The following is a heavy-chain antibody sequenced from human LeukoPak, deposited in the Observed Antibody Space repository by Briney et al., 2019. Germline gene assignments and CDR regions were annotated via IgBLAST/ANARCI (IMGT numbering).Heavy chain of an antibody. CDR3: AKRGGLGFGAEYYFDY. Sequence: GGSLRLSXAASGFSFSNSWMSWVRQAPGKGIEWLANIKQDGSERYYVDSVKGRFTISRDNAKNSLYLQMNSLRAEDTAVYYCAKRGGLGFGAEYYFDYWGQGTLVTVSS. CDR1: GFSFSNSW. D-gene: IGHD3-10*01. CDR2: IKQDGSER. V-gene: IGHV3-7*01. J-gene: IGHJ4*02.